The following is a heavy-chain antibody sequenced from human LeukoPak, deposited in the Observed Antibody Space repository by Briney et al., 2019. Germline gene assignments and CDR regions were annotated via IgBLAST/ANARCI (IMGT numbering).Heavy chain of an antibody. CDR2: IWYDGSRT. V-gene: IGHV3-33*06. CDR3: AKDLSYGSLWFDP. D-gene: IGHD3-10*01. J-gene: IGHJ5*02. CDR1: GFTFSSYS. Sequence: GGSLRLSCAASGFTFSSYSMNWVRQAPGKGLEWVALIWYDGSRTNYVDSVMGRFTISRDSSKNTLYLQMDNLRVEDTAVYFCAKDLSYGSLWFDPWGQGTLVTVSS.